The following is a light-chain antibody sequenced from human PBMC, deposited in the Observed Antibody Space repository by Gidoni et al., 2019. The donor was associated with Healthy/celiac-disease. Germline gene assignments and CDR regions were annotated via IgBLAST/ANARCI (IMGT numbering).Light chain of an antibody. CDR1: SSDVGGYNY. J-gene: IGLJ1*01. CDR3: CSFAGSSYV. CDR2: DVN. Sequence: QSALTQPRSVTGSPGPSVTISCTGTSSDVGGYNYVSWYQQHPGKAPKLMIYDVNKRPSGVPDRFSGSKSGNTASLTISGLQAEDEADYYCCSFAGSSYVFGTGTEVTVL. V-gene: IGLV2-11*01.